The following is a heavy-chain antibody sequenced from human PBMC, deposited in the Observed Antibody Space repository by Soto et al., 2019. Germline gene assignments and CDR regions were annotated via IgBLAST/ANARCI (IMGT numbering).Heavy chain of an antibody. V-gene: IGHV1-69*01. CDR2: IIPIFGTA. CDR3: ARVGGRSGSYFYWGRGFDP. CDR1: GGTFSSYA. Sequence: QVQLVQSGAEVKKPGSSVKVSCKASGGTFSSYAISWVRQAPGQGLEWMGGIIPIFGTANYAQKFQGRVTITADESTSTAYMELSSLRPEDTAVYYCARVGGRSGSYFYWGRGFDPWGQGTLVTVSS. J-gene: IGHJ5*02. D-gene: IGHD1-26*01.